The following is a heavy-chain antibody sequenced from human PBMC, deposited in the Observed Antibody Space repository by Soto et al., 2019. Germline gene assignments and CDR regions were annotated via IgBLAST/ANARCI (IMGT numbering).Heavy chain of an antibody. V-gene: IGHV3-23*01. CDR1: GFTFSIYG. Sequence: GGSLRLSCASYGFTFSIYGMHFVLHAPGKGLEWVSTISGGSSVTYYGDSVKGRFTISRDNAKKTLFLQLNRLSAEDTATYYCAKVLSKNYYYPFDFWGQGTQVTVS. CDR3: AKVLSKNYYYPFDF. CDR2: ISGGSSVT. J-gene: IGHJ4*02. D-gene: IGHD3-10*01.